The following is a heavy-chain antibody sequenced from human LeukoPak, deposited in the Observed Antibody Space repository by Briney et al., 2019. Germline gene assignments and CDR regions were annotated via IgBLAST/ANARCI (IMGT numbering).Heavy chain of an antibody. CDR3: GRDPNGDYLGAFDL. Sequence: GGSLRLSCAASGLIFSNYFFVWVRQAAGKGLELISGISGSDGNTYFADSVKSRFTITRNNSKNTMYLQMNSLKAADTAGYYCGRDPNGDYLGAFDLWGQGTMVSVSS. CDR1: GLIFSNYF. CDR2: ISGSDGNT. V-gene: IGHV3-23*01. J-gene: IGHJ3*01. D-gene: IGHD4-17*01.